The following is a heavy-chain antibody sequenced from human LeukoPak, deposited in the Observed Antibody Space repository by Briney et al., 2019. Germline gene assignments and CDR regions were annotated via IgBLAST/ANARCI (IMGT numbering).Heavy chain of an antibody. V-gene: IGHV4-30-2*01. J-gene: IGHJ6*03. CDR1: GGSISSGGYY. D-gene: IGHD3-3*01. CDR3: ARVRFFWSGYYYYYYMDV. CDR2: IYHSGST. Sequence: PSQTLSLTCTVSGGSISSGGYYWSWIRQPPGKGLEWIGYIYHSGSTYYNPSLKSRVTISVDRSKNQFSLKLSSVTAADTAVYYCARVRFFWSGYYYYYYMDVWGKGTTVTVSS.